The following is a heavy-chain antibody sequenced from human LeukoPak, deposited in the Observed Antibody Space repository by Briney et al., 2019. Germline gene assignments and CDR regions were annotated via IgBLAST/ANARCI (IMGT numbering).Heavy chain of an antibody. D-gene: IGHD3-3*01. J-gene: IGHJ5*02. CDR2: INTNTGNP. V-gene: IGHV7-4-1*02. CDR1: GYTFTSYA. Sequence: ASVKVSCKASGYTFTSYAMNWVRQAPGQGLEWMGWINTNTGNPTYAQGFTGRFVFSLDTSVSTAYLQISSLKAEDTAVYYCARGGAGDYDFWSGYFSNWFDPWGQGTLVTVSS. CDR3: ARGGAGDYDFWSGYFSNWFDP.